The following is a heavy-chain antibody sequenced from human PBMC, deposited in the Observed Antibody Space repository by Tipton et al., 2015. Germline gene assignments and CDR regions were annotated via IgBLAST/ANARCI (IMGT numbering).Heavy chain of an antibody. D-gene: IGHD4-17*01. J-gene: IGHJ4*01. CDR1: GYTFTSYG. CDR2: ISAYNGNT. CDR3: AINDYGDSHFDD. V-gene: IGHV1-18*01. Sequence: QLVQSGAEVKKPGASVKVSCKASGYTFTSYGISWVRQDPGQGLEWMGWISAYNGNTNYAQKLQGRVTMTTDTSTSTAYMEVRSLGSDDTTVYYGAINDYGDSHFDDWGHGALVTVSS.